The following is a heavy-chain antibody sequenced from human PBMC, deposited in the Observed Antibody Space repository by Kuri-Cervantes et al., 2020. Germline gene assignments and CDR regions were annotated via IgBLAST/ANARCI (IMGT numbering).Heavy chain of an antibody. CDR1: GFTFSGSA. J-gene: IGHJ6*02. D-gene: IGHD6-13*01. V-gene: IGHV3-30*04. Sequence: GGSLRLSCAASGFTFSGSAMHWVRQAPGKGLEWVAVISYDGSNKYYADSVKGRFTISRDNSKNTLYLQMNSLRAEDTALYYCAKDIAAAGTSYYYYGMDVWGQGTTVTVSS. CDR3: AKDIAAAGTSYYYYGMDV. CDR2: ISYDGSNK.